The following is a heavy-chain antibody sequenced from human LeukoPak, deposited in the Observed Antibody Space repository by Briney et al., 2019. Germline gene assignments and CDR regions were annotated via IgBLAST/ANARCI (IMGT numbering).Heavy chain of an antibody. CDR2: ISGSGGST. CDR3: AKEGRSYDSSGYYSFDY. D-gene: IGHD3-22*01. J-gene: IGHJ4*02. Sequence: GGSLRLSCAASGFTFSSYAMSWVRQAPGKGLEWVSAISGSGGSTYYADSVKGRFTISRDNSKNTLYLQMNSLRAEDTAVYYCAKEGRSYDSSGYYSFDYWGQGTLVTVSS. CDR1: GFTFSSYA. V-gene: IGHV3-23*01.